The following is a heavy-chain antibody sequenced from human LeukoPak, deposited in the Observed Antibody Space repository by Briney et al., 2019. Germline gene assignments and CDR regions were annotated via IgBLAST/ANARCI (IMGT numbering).Heavy chain of an antibody. CDR3: ARCGYPVTKYSSGWYGPFDP. Sequence: PSETLSLTCTVSGGSISSGGYYWSWIRQHPGKGLEWIGYIYYSGSTNYNPSLKSRVTISVDTSKNQFSLKLSSVTAADTAVYYCARCGYPVTKYSSGWYGPFDPWGQGTLVTVSS. D-gene: IGHD6-19*01. J-gene: IGHJ5*02. V-gene: IGHV4-61*08. CDR1: GGSISSGGYY. CDR2: IYYSGST.